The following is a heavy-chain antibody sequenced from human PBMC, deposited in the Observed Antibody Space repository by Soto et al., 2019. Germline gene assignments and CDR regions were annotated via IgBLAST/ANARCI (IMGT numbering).Heavy chain of an antibody. CDR2: INAGNGNT. J-gene: IGHJ5*02. Sequence: ASVKVSCKASGYTFTSYAMHWVRQAPGQRLEWMGWINAGNGNTKYSQKFQGRVTITRDTSASTAYMELSSLRSEDTAVYYCAREDIVVVVATISGGKRQYNWFDPWGQGTLVTVSS. V-gene: IGHV1-3*01. D-gene: IGHD2-15*01. CDR1: GYTFTSYA. CDR3: AREDIVVVVATISGGKRQYNWFDP.